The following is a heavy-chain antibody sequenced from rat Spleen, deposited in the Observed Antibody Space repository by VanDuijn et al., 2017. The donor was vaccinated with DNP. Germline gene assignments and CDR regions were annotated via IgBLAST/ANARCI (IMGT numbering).Heavy chain of an antibody. D-gene: IGHD1-4*01. CDR2: IIDDGSRT. J-gene: IGHJ2*01. CDR1: GFTFSNYN. V-gene: IGHV5S10*01. Sequence: EVQLVESGGGLVQPGRCLKLSCAASGFTFSNYNMAWVRQAPKQGLEGVATIIDDGSRTYYRDSVKSRFTVSRDNAKSTLYLQMDSLRSEDTSTYYCASRPPPTRGPFDYWGQGVTVTVSS. CDR3: ASRPPPTRGPFDY.